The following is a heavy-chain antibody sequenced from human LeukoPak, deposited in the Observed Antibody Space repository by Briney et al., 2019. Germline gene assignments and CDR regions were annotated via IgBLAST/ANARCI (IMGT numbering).Heavy chain of an antibody. V-gene: IGHV4-34*01. CDR2: INHSGST. CDR3: ARKKYSGYDCDY. D-gene: IGHD5-12*01. CDR1: GGSFSGYY. Sequence: PSETLSLTCAVYGGSFSGYYWSWIRQPPGKGLEWIGEINHSGSTNYNPSLKSRVTISVDTSKNQFSLKLSSVTAADTAVYYCARKKYSGYDCDYWGQGTLVTVSS. J-gene: IGHJ4*02.